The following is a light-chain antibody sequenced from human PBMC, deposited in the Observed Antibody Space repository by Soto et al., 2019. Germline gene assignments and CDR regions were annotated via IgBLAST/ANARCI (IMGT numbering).Light chain of an antibody. CDR2: KVS. CDR3: MQGTHRPT. CDR1: QSLVYSDGNTS. Sequence: DVVMTQSPLSLPGTLGQPASISCRSSQSLVYSDGNTSLNWFQQRPDQSPKRIIYKVSNRDSGVRERFSGSGLGTDFTRNISMVEAEDVGVYYGMQGTHRPTFGQGTKLEIK. V-gene: IGKV2-30*01. J-gene: IGKJ2*01.